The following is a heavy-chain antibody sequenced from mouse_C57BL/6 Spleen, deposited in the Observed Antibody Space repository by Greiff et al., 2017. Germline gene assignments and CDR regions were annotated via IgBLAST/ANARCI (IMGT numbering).Heavy chain of an antibody. CDR1: GFTFTDYY. CDR3: ETRASTTVVAPRAMDY. D-gene: IGHD1-1*01. J-gene: IGHJ4*01. CDR2: IRNKANGDTT. Sequence: EVQLVESGGGLVQPGGSLSLSCAASGFTFTDYYMSWVRQPPGKALEWLGFIRNKANGDTTEYSASVKGRLTISRDTSQSILYLQMNALRAEDSATYDCETRASTTVVAPRAMDYWGQGTSVTVSS. V-gene: IGHV7-3*01.